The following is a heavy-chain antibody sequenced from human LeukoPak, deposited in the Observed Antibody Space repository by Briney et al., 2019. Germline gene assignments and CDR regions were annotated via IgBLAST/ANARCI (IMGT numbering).Heavy chain of an antibody. CDR2: INPTGGST. Sequence: ASVKVSCKASGYIFTSYYMHWVRQAPGEGLEWMGIINPTGGSTSYAQKFQGRVTMTRDMSTSTVYMELSSLRSEDTAVYYCARDRAAGLARGYYDSSGYFFDYWGQGTLVTVSS. CDR3: ARDRAAGLARGYYDSSGYFFDY. V-gene: IGHV1-46*01. CDR1: GYIFTSYY. D-gene: IGHD3-22*01. J-gene: IGHJ4*02.